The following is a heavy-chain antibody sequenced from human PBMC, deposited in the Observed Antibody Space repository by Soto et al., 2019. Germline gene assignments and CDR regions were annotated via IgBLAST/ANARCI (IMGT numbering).Heavy chain of an antibody. V-gene: IGHV1-18*01. Sequence: QVQLLQSGAEVKKPGASAKVSCRASGYTFTSYGISWVRQATGQGLEWMGWISTYNGDTNYAPKLQGRVTMTTDTSTSTAYSEMRSLISDDTAVYYCARDRDVESYYDYWGQGTLVTVSS. CDR2: ISTYNGDT. D-gene: IGHD3-10*02. J-gene: IGHJ4*02. CDR3: ARDRDVESYYDY. CDR1: GYTFTSYG.